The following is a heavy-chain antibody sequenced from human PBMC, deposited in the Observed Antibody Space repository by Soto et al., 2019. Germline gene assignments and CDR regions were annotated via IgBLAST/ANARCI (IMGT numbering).Heavy chain of an antibody. CDR1: GFSITTRAMC. CDR3: AHRPSYCSGGSCYSGFDY. J-gene: IGHJ4*02. D-gene: IGHD2-15*01. Sequence: SGPTLANPTQTLTLTCTFSGFSITTRAMCVSWIRQPPGKALEWLALIDWADDKRYSPSLKSRLTITKDTSKNQVVLTMTNMDPVDTATYYCAHRPSYCSGGSCYSGFDYWGQGTLVTVSS. CDR2: IDWADDK. V-gene: IGHV2-5*08.